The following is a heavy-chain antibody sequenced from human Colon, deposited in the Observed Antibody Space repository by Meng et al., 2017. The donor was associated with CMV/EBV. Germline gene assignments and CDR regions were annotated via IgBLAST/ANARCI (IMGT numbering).Heavy chain of an antibody. D-gene: IGHD2-21*01. CDR1: GFPFSTYA. CDR3: ARGCVTPCGGLSL. V-gene: IGHV3-23*01. CDR2: ISGGGSNT. Sequence: GESLKISCAGSGFPFSTYAMSWVRQAPGKGLEWVSGISGGGSNTYYADTVKGRFTISRDNAKKSLYLEMSGLGAEDTAVYFCARGCVTPCGGLSLWGQGTLVTVSS. J-gene: IGHJ4*02.